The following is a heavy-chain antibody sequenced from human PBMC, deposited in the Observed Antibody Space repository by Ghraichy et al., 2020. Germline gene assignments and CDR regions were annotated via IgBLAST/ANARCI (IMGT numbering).Heavy chain of an antibody. V-gene: IGHV4-31*03. CDR1: GGSISSGGYY. CDR3: AREVAWVVPAAAPSLSYDVGD. J-gene: IGHJ4*02. D-gene: IGHD2-2*01. CDR2: IYYSGST. Sequence: SETLSLTCTVSGGSISSGGYYWSWIRQHPGKGLEWIVYIYYSGSTYYNPSLKSRVTISVETSKNQFSLKLSSVTAADTAVYYCAREVAWVVPAAAPSLSYDVGDWGQGTQVTVPS.